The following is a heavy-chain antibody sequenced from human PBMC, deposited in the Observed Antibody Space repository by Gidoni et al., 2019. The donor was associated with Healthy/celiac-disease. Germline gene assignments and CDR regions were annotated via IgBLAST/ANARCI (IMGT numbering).Heavy chain of an antibody. V-gene: IGHV1-18*01. CDR1: GYTFTSYG. D-gene: IGHD2-15*01. J-gene: IGHJ4*01. CDR2: ISAYNCNT. Sequence: QVQLVQSGAEVKKPGASVKVSCKAYGYTFTSYGISWVRQAPGQVLAWMGWISAYNCNTNYAPKLQGRVTMTTDTSTSTAYMELRSLRSDDTAVYYCARDLIQQAPTYGGFDYWGHGTLVTVSS. CDR3: ARDLIQQAPTYGGFDY.